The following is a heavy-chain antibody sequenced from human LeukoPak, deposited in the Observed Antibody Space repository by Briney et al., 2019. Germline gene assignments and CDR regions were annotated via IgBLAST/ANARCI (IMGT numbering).Heavy chain of an antibody. J-gene: IGHJ4*01. V-gene: IGHV4-59*01. CDR2: IYYTGST. D-gene: IGHD1-14*01. CDR1: GDSIINYY. Sequence: SETLSLTCSVSGDSIINYYWSWIRQPPGKGLEWIGYIYYTGSTNYNPSLKSRVTISVDTSKNPLSLKLSSVTAADTAVYYSARDKGPGGYSNYWGHGTLVTVSS. CDR3: ARDKGPGGYSNY.